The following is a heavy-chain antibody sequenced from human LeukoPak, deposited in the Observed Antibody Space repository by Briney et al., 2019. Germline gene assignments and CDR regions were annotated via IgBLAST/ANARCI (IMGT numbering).Heavy chain of an antibody. CDR3: ARGDSGWFPFDY. Sequence: PGRSLRLSCAASGFTFSSYAVRWVRQAPGKGLGWVAVISYDGNNKYYADSVKGRFTISRDNSKNTLYVQMNSLRAEDTAVYYCARGDSGWFPFDYWGQGTLVTVSS. CDR1: GFTFSSYA. V-gene: IGHV3-30-3*01. D-gene: IGHD6-19*01. CDR2: ISYDGNNK. J-gene: IGHJ4*02.